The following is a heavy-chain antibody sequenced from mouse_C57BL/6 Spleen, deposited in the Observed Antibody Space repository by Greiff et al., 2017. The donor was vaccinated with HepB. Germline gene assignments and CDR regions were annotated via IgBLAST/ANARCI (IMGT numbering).Heavy chain of an antibody. CDR2: IRNKANGYTT. D-gene: IGHD1-1*01. V-gene: IGHV7-3*01. Sequence: ELKVVESGGGLVQPGGSLSLSCAASGFTFTDYYMSWVRQPPGKALEWLGFIRNKANGYTTEYSASVKGRFTISRDNSQSILYLQINALRAEDSATYYCARDGSSYYYAMDYWGQGTSVTVSS. CDR3: ARDGSSYYYAMDY. CDR1: GFTFTDYY. J-gene: IGHJ4*01.